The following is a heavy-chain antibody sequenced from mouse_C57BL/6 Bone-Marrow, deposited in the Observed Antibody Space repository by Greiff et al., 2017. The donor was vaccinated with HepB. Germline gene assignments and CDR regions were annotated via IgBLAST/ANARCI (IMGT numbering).Heavy chain of an antibody. CDR1: GFTFTDYY. CDR2: IRNKANGYTT. CDR3: ARYMGNEGFAY. Sequence: EVKLLESGGGLVQPGGSLSLSCAASGFTFTDYYMSWVRQPPGKALEWLGFIRNKANGYTTEYSASVKGRFTISRDNSQSILYLQMNALRAEDSATYYCARYMGNEGFAYWGQGTLVTVSA. V-gene: IGHV7-3*01. J-gene: IGHJ3*01.